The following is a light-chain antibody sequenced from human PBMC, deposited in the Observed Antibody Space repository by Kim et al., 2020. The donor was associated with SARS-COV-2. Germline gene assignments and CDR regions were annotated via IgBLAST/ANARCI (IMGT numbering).Light chain of an antibody. V-gene: IGLV2-14*03. CDR2: DVN. CDR1: SSDVGAYNF. J-gene: IGLJ3*02. CDR3: SSYTLTNTLV. Sequence: GHWITSSCIGTSSDVGAYNFVSWYQQHTGKAPKVIIYDVNNRPSGVSNRFSGSKSGDTASLTISGLQPEDGADYYCSSYTLTNTLVFGGGTQLTVL.